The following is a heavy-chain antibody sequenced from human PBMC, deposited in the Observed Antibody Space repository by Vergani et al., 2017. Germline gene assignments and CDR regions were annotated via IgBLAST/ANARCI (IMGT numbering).Heavy chain of an antibody. CDR3: ARDTAPGYSSSWYSNYYYYYMDV. D-gene: IGHD6-13*01. Sequence: QVQLQESGPGLVKPSQTLSLTCTVSGGSISSGDYYWSWIRQPPGKGLEWIGYIYYSGSTYYNPSLKSRVTISVDTSKNQFSLKLSSVTAADTAVYYCARDTAPGYSSSWYSNYYYYYMDVWGKGTTVTVSS. CDR1: GGSISSGDYY. CDR2: IYYSGST. J-gene: IGHJ6*03. V-gene: IGHV4-30-4*01.